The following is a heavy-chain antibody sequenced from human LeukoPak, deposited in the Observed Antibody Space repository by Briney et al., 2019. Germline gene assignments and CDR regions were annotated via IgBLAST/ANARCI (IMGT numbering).Heavy chain of an antibody. CDR1: GYTFTDYY. V-gene: IGHV1-2*02. CDR2: INPNRGGS. CDR3: ARGHIVVVVAVTEYYFDY. D-gene: IGHD2-15*01. Sequence: ASVKVSCKASGYTFTDYYMHWVRQAPGQGLEWRGWINPNRGGSNYAQKFQGRVTMTRDTSISTAYMELSGLRSDDTAMYYCARGHIVVVVAVTEYYFDYWGQGTLVTVSS. J-gene: IGHJ4*02.